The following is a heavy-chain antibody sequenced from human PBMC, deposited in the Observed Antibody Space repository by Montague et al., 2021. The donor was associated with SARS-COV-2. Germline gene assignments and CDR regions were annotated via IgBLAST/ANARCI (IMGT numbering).Heavy chain of an antibody. J-gene: IGHJ4*02. CDR3: AKDPHYDFWSGYYFDY. CDR2: IYSGGSST. CDR1: GFTFSSYA. D-gene: IGHD3-3*01. Sequence: SLSLSCAASGFTFSSYAMSWVRQAPGKGLEWVSVIYSGGSSTYYADSVKGRFTISRDNSKNTLYLQMNSLRAEDTAVYYCAKDPHYDFWSGYYFDYWGQGTLVTVSS. V-gene: IGHV3-23*03.